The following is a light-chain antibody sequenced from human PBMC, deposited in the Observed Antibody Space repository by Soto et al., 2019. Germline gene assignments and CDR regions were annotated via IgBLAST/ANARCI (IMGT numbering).Light chain of an antibody. CDR3: QVWESFSALVV. V-gene: IGLV3-21*02. CDR2: DDS. J-gene: IGLJ2*01. Sequence: SYVLTQPPSVSVAPGQTAVITCGGTNIGSKSVHWYQQKPGQAPVLVLYDDSARPSGIPERFSGSNSGNTATLTISRVEAGDEADYYCQVWESFSALVVFGGGTKLTVL. CDR1: NIGSKS.